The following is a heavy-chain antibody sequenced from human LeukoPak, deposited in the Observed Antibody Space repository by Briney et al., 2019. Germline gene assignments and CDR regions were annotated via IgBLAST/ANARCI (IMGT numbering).Heavy chain of an antibody. D-gene: IGHD2-2*01. CDR1: GFTVSSNH. CDR2: IYTGGLT. V-gene: IGHV3-53*01. CDR3: ARDNAPAGGGLDY. Sequence: GGSLRLSCAASGFTVSSNHMTWVRQAPGKGLEWVSEIYTGGLTFYADSVTGRFTISRDNSKNTVCLQMKSLGVEDTARYYCARDNAPAGGGLDYWGQGTLVTVSS. J-gene: IGHJ4*02.